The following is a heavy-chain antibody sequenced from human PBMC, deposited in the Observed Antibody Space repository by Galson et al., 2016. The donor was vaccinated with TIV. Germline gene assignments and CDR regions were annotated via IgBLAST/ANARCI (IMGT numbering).Heavy chain of an antibody. D-gene: IGHD5-12*01. CDR1: GFTFSTYA. Sequence: SLRLSCAASGFTFSTYAMSWVRQAPEKGLEWVSSISGSGGDTYYADSVKGRFTISRDNPKNTVYLQMNSLIADDTAFYYSAKNSEWLRWYYFDYWGQGTLVTVSS. CDR2: ISGSGGDT. CDR3: AKNSEWLRWYYFDY. V-gene: IGHV3-23*01. J-gene: IGHJ4*02.